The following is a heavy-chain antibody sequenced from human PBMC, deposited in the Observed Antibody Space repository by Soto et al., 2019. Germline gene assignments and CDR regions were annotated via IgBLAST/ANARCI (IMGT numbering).Heavy chain of an antibody. CDR2: IIPIFGTA. CDR3: ARGFATMIVLAYQDAFDI. CDR1: GCTFSSYA. Sequence: SVKVSCKASGCTFSSYAISWVRQAPGQGLEWMGGIIPIFGTANYAQKFQGRVTITADESTSTAYMELSSLRSEDTAVYYCARGFATMIVLAYQDAFDIWVQGTMVTVSS. D-gene: IGHD3-22*01. V-gene: IGHV1-69*13. J-gene: IGHJ3*02.